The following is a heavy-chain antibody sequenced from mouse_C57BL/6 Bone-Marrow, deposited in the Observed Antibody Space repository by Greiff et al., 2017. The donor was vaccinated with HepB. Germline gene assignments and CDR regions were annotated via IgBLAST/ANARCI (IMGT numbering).Heavy chain of an antibody. V-gene: IGHV1-54*01. CDR3: ARSSMRLGYAMDY. J-gene: IGHJ4*01. D-gene: IGHD2-3*01. CDR1: GYAFTNYL. Sequence: VQLQQSGAELVRPGTSVKVSCKASGYAFTNYLIEWVKQRPGQGLEWIGVINPGSGGTNYNEKFKGKATLTADKSSSTAYMQLSSLTSEDSAVYFCARSSMRLGYAMDYWGQGTSVTVSS. CDR2: INPGSGGT.